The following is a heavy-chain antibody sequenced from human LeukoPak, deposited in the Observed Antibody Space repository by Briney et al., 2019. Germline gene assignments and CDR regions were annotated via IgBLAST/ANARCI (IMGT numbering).Heavy chain of an antibody. J-gene: IGHJ4*02. D-gene: IGHD4-17*01. CDR3: ARRDYGDSGHFFDY. CDR2: INHSGST. Sequence: SETLSLTCAVYGGSFSGYYWSWIRQPPGKGLEWIGEINHSGSTNYNPSLKSRVTISVDTSKKQFSLKLSSVTAADTAVYYCARRDYGDSGHFFDYWGQGTLVTVSS. V-gene: IGHV4-34*01. CDR1: GGSFSGYY.